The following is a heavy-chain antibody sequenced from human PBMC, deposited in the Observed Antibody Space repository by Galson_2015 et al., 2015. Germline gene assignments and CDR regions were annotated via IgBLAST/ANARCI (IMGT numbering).Heavy chain of an antibody. D-gene: IGHD5-18*01. CDR3: ARITAMVSGFAFDI. J-gene: IGHJ3*02. Sequence: SLRLSCAASGFTFSSYAMSWVRQAPGKGLEWVSDISVIGGTTHYADSVKGRFTISRDNAKNSLYLQMNSLRAEDTAVYYCARITAMVSGFAFDIWGQGTMVTVSS. CDR1: GFTFSSYA. CDR2: ISVIGGTT. V-gene: IGHV3-23*01.